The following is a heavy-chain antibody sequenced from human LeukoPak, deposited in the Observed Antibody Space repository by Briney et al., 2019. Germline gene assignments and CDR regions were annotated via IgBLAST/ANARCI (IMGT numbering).Heavy chain of an antibody. CDR1: GFTFRNYG. CDR3: ARDDSGPRNKYYYESTGFYSRPYYLDY. CDR2: IKLDGSDE. D-gene: IGHD3-22*01. Sequence: GGSLRLSCAASGFTFRNYGMSWVRQAPGKGLEWLANIKLDGSDEHYADSVRGRFTISRDNAKNSLFLQMNNLGAADTAVYYCARDDSGPRNKYYYESTGFYSRPYYLDYWGQGALVTVSS. V-gene: IGHV3-7*01. J-gene: IGHJ4*02.